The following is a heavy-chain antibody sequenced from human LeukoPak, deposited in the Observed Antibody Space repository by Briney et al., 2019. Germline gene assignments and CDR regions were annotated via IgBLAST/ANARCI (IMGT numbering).Heavy chain of an antibody. V-gene: IGHV3-48*04. CDR3: ARDSDDTAMVTTFDY. J-gene: IGHJ4*02. Sequence: GGSLRLSCAASGFTFSSYSMNWVRQAPGKGLEWVSYISSSSSTIYYADSVKGRFTISRDNAKNSLYLQMNSLRAEDTAVYYCARDSDDTAMVTTFDYWGQGTLVTVSS. D-gene: IGHD5-18*01. CDR1: GFTFSSYS. CDR2: ISSSSSTI.